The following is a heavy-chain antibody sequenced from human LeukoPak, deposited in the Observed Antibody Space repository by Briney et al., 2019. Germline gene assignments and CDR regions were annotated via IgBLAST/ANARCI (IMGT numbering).Heavy chain of an antibody. CDR1: GYTFTSYD. V-gene: IGHV1-8*01. Sequence: ASVKVSCKASGYTFTSYDINWVRQATGQGLEWMGWTNPNSGNTGYAQKFQGRVSMTRNTSISTAYTELSSLRSEDTAVYYCARGYDSGWYYGYWGQGTLVTVSS. J-gene: IGHJ4*02. CDR3: ARGYDSGWYYGY. D-gene: IGHD6-19*01. CDR2: TNPNSGNT.